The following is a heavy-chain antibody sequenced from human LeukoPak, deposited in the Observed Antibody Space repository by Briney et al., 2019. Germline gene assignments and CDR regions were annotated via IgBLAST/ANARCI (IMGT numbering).Heavy chain of an antibody. J-gene: IGHJ3*02. Sequence: QAGGSLRLSCAASGFTFSSHAMSWVRRAPGKGLEWVSAISGSGGSTYYADSVKGRFTISRDNAKNSLYLQMNSLRAEDTAVYYCARETYYDFWSGSLDHDFDIWGQGTMVTVSS. CDR3: ARETYYDFWSGSLDHDFDI. CDR2: ISGSGGST. V-gene: IGHV3-23*01. CDR1: GFTFSSHA. D-gene: IGHD3-3*01.